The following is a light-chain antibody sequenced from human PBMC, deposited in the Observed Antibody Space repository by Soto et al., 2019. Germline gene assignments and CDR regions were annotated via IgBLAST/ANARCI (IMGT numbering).Light chain of an antibody. V-gene: IGKV1-39*01. CDR2: AAS. Sequence: DIQMTRSPSSLSASVGDRVTITCRASQSISSYLNLYQQKPGKAPKLLIYAASSLQSGVPSRFSGSGSGTDFTLTISSLQPEDFATYYCQQSYSTTFGQGTKLEIK. J-gene: IGKJ2*01. CDR1: QSISSY. CDR3: QQSYSTT.